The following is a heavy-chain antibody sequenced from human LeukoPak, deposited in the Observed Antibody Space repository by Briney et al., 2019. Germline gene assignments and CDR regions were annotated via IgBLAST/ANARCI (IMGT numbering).Heavy chain of an antibody. CDR3: ASRGDSGSMSSGFFDY. Sequence: SETLSLTCTVSGGSISSGGYYWSWIRQPPGKGLEWIGEINHSGSTNYNPSLKSRVTISVDTSKNQFSLKLSSVTAADTAVYYCASRGDSGSMSSGFFDYWGQGTLVTVSS. J-gene: IGHJ4*02. D-gene: IGHD3-10*01. V-gene: IGHV4-39*07. CDR2: INHSGST. CDR1: GGSISSGGYY.